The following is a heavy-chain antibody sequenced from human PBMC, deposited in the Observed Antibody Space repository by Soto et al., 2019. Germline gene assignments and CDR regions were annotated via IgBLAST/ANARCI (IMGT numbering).Heavy chain of an antibody. CDR2: IWHDGGNK. J-gene: IGHJ4*02. Sequence: PGGSLRLSCAASGFTFSSYGMHWVRQAPGKGLEWVAFIWHDGGNKFYAESVKGRFTISRGNSKNTLYLQMTSLSAEDTAMYYCARDGDVNTAFGTDYCGQGTMVTV. CDR3: ARDGDVNTAFGTDY. D-gene: IGHD3-16*01. CDR1: GFTFSSYG. V-gene: IGHV3-33*01.